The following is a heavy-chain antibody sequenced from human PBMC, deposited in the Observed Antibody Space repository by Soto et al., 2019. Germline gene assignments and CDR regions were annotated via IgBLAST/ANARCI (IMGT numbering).Heavy chain of an antibody. Sequence: TLSLTCAVSGGSISSGGYSWSWIRQPPGKGLEWIGYIYHSGSTYYNPSLKSRVTISVDRSKNQFSLKLSSVTAADTAVYYCARDLSYYYDSSGYADAFDIWGQGTMVTVSS. CDR3: ARDLSYYYDSSGYADAFDI. D-gene: IGHD3-22*01. V-gene: IGHV4-30-2*01. CDR2: IYHSGST. J-gene: IGHJ3*02. CDR1: GGSISSGGYS.